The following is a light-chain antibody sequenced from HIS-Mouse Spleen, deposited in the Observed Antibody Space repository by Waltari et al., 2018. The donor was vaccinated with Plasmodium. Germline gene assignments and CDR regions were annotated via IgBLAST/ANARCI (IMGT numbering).Light chain of an antibody. J-gene: IGLJ3*02. V-gene: IGLV3-25*03. CDR3: QSADSSGTPNWV. CDR1: ALPKPY. CDR2: KDR. Sequence: SYELTQPPSVSVSPGQTARITCSGDALPKPYAYWYQQKPGQAPVLVIYKDRERPSGIPERFSGSSSGTTVTLTISGVQAEDEADYYCQSADSSGTPNWVFGGGTKLTVL.